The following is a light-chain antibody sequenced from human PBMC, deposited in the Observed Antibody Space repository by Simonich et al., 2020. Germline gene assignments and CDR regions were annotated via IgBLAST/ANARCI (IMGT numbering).Light chain of an antibody. CDR3: QQYYSTPYT. Sequence: DIQMTQSPSSLSASVGDRVTITCQASQDISNYLNWYQQKPGKDPKLLIYDASNLETVVPSRFSGIGSGTDFTLTISSLQAEDVAVYYCQQYYSTPYTFGQGTKLEIK. V-gene: IGKV1-33*01. J-gene: IGKJ2*01. CDR1: QDISNY. CDR2: DAS.